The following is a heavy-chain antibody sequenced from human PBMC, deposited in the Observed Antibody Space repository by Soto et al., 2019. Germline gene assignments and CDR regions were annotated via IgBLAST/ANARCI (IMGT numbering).Heavy chain of an antibody. Sequence: QAQLVQSGTEVKKPGASVKVSCKASGYPFTGPYIYWVRQAPGQGLEWMGWINPSSGGTEFAEKFQGRVTVTRDTSIRTVFLELNSLTSDDTGVYFCARDFRTHSHGVDVWGQGTAVTVSS. CDR3: ARDFRTHSHGVDV. D-gene: IGHD4-4*01. CDR2: INPSSGGT. CDR1: GYPFTGPY. V-gene: IGHV1-2*02. J-gene: IGHJ6*02.